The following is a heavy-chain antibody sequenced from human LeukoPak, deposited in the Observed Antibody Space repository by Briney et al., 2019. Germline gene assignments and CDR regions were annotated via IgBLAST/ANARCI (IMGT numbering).Heavy chain of an antibody. CDR1: GYTFTSYD. J-gene: IGHJ4*02. Sequence: ASVKVSCKASGYTFTSYDINWVRQATGQGLEWMGWISAYNGNTNYAQKLQGRVTMTTDTSTSTAYMELRSLRSDDTAVYYCARGYSSSWRFDYWGQGTLVTVSS. CDR3: ARGYSSSWRFDY. V-gene: IGHV1-18*01. CDR2: ISAYNGNT. D-gene: IGHD6-13*01.